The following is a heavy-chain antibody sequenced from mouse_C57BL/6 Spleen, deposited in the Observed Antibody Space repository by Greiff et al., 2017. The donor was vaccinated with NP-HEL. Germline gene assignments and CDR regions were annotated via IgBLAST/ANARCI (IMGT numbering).Heavy chain of an antibody. V-gene: IGHV5-15*01. CDR1: GFTFSDYG. CDR2: ISPLAYST. D-gene: IGHD1-1*01. CDR3: ARPTLLDYAMDY. Sequence: EVQRVESGGGLVQPGGSLKLSCAASGFTFSDYGMAWVRQAPRQGLEWVGVISPLAYSTNYADTVTGKSTFTRENAKNTLDLELSRLRSEDTAMYYCARPTLLDYAMDYWGTGTSVTVSS. J-gene: IGHJ4*01.